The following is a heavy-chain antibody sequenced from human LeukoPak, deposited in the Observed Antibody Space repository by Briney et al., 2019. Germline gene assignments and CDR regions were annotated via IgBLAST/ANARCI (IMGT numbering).Heavy chain of an antibody. V-gene: IGHV3-53*01. Sequence: GGSLRLSCAASGFTVSSNYVSWVRHGPGKGLEGVALIYNDGGTHYTDSVKGRFTISRDTSRNTLFLQMNSLRVEDSAMYYCVKRLTLGDLSIKGDFALWGQGTMVTVAS. J-gene: IGHJ3*01. CDR3: VKRLTLGDLSIKGDFAL. CDR2: IYNDGGT. CDR1: GFTVSSNY. D-gene: IGHD3-16*02.